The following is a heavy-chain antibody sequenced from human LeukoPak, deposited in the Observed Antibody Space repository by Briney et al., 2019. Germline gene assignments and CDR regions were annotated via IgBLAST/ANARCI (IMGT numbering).Heavy chain of an antibody. V-gene: IGHV3-30*18. CDR1: GFTFTHYA. D-gene: IGHD3-10*01. CDR2: IFYDGTIQ. Sequence: PGGSLRLSCAASGFTFTHYAMHWVRQTPGKGLEWVAVIFYDGTIQYYSDSVRGRLIVSRDNPKNTLYLQMNSLRAEDTAVYYCAKSFWVRGVIIGDYWGQGTLVTVSS. CDR3: AKSFWVRGVIIGDY. J-gene: IGHJ4*02.